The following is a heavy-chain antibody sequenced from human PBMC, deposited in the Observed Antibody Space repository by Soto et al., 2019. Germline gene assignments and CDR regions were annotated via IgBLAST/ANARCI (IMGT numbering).Heavy chain of an antibody. J-gene: IGHJ4*02. CDR1: GFTFSSYG. CDR3: ARGQHYYDSSGYPGY. Sequence: GGSLRLSCAASGFTFSSYGMHWVRQAPGKGLEWVSYISSSGSTIYYADSVKGRFTISRDNAMNSLYLQMNSLRAEDTFVYYCARGQHYYDSSGYPGYWGQGTLVTVSS. V-gene: IGHV3-48*04. CDR2: ISSSGSTI. D-gene: IGHD3-22*01.